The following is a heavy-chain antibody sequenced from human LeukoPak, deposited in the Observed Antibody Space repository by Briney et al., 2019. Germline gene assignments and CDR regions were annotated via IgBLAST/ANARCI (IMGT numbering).Heavy chain of an antibody. V-gene: IGHV4-34*01. D-gene: IGHD2-2*01. CDR3: ARWEVVPAANDY. Sequence: PSETLSLTCAVYGGSFSGYYWSWLRQPPGKVLGMVGEITHSGSTNYSPPLKSRVTISVDTSKNQFSLKLSSVTAADTAVYYCARWEVVPAANDYWGQGTLVTVSS. CDR1: GGSFSGYY. J-gene: IGHJ4*02. CDR2: ITHSGST.